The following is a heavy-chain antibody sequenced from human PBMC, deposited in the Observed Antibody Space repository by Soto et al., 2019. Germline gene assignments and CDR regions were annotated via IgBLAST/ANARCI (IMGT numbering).Heavy chain of an antibody. CDR1: GFIFGSYA. Sequence: GGSLRLSCAASGFIFGSYAMSWVRQAPGKGLEWVSTISSSGGSTFYADSVKGRFTVSRDNSKNTLYLQMNSLRAEDAAVYYCAKHLSDRYYYYYTMDVWGQGTTVTVSS. J-gene: IGHJ6*02. CDR2: ISSSGGST. CDR3: AKHLSDRYYYYYTMDV. V-gene: IGHV3-23*01. D-gene: IGHD2-21*01.